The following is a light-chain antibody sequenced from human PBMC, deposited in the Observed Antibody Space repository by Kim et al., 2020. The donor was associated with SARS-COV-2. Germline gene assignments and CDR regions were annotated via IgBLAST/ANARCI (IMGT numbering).Light chain of an antibody. CDR2: SNN. Sequence: QSVLTQPPSASGTPGQRVTISCSGSSSNIVSHTVNWYQQLPGTAPKLLIYSNNQRPSGVPDRFFGSKSGTSASLAISGLQSEDEADYYCAAWDGSLGGYVFGTGTKVTVL. CDR1: SSNIVSHT. V-gene: IGLV1-44*01. CDR3: AAWDGSLGGYV. J-gene: IGLJ1*01.